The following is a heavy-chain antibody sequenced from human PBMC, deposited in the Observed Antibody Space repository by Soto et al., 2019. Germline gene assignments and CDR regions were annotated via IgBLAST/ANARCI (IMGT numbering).Heavy chain of an antibody. D-gene: IGHD6-13*01. CDR1: GGSMRNYF. CDR3: AAGEASSRNLAPYYLDF. J-gene: IGHJ4*02. Sequence: SETLSLTCTVSGGSMRNYFWTWIRQPPGKGLEWIGYIHYSGATSFFPSYNPSLRGRVTISEDTSKNQFSLKLLSVTTADTAVYFCAAGEASSRNLAPYYLDFWGQGTLVT. CDR2: IHYSGATSFFP. V-gene: IGHV4-59*01.